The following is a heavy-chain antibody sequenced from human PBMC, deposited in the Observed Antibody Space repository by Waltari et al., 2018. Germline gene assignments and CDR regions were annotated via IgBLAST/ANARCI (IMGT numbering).Heavy chain of an antibody. Sequence: EVQLVESGGGLVQPGGSLRLSCAASGFTFSGSAMHWVRQASGKGLAWVGRIRSKANSYATAYAASVKGRLTISRDDSKNTAYLQMNSLKTEDTAVYYCTRSYVTDAFDIWGQGTMVTVSS. CDR3: TRSYVTDAFDI. J-gene: IGHJ3*02. D-gene: IGHD3-10*02. CDR2: IRSKANSYAT. CDR1: GFTFSGSA. V-gene: IGHV3-73*01.